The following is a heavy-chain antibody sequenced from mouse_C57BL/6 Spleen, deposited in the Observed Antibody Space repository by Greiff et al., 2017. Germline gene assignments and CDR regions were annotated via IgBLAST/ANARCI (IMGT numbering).Heavy chain of an antibody. V-gene: IGHV5-17*01. CDR1: GFTFSDYG. CDR3: ARTTAQAIYYYAMDY. J-gene: IGHJ4*01. Sequence: DVMLVESGGGLVKPGGSLKLSCAASGFTFSDYGMHWVRQAPEKGLEWVAYISSGSSTIYYADTVKGRFTISRDNAKNTLFLQMTSLRSEDTAMYYCARTTAQAIYYYAMDYWGQGTSVTVSS. D-gene: IGHD3-2*02. CDR2: ISSGSSTI.